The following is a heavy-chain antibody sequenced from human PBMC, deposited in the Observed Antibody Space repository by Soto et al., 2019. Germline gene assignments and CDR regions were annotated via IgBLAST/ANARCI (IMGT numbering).Heavy chain of an antibody. V-gene: IGHV1-3*01. CDR3: ARGERYYYDSSGYFGFDY. CDR1: GYTFANYA. Sequence: ASVKVSCKASGYTFANYAMHWVHQAPGQRLEWMGWINAGNGNTKYSQKFQARVTITRDTSASTAYMELSSLRSEDTAVYYCARGERYYYDSSGYFGFDYWGQGTLVTVSS. CDR2: INAGNGNT. D-gene: IGHD3-22*01. J-gene: IGHJ4*02.